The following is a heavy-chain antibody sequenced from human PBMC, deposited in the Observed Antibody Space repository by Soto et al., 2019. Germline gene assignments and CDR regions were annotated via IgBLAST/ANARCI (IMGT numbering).Heavy chain of an antibody. CDR2: IKQDGSEK. J-gene: IGHJ3*02. V-gene: IGHV3-7*01. D-gene: IGHD6-19*01. CDR1: GFTFSSYW. Sequence: EVQLVESGGGLVQPGGSLRLSCAASGFTFSSYWMSWVRQAPGKGLEWVANIKQDGSEKYYVDSVKGRFTISRDNAKNSLYLQMNSLGAEDTAVYYCARLGSSGWYGDDAFDIWGQGTMVTVSS. CDR3: ARLGSSGWYGDDAFDI.